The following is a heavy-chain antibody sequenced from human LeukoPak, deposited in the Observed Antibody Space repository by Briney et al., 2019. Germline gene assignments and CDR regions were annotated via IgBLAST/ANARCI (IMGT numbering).Heavy chain of an antibody. D-gene: IGHD4-17*01. CDR1: GVSIRTYY. J-gene: IGHJ4*02. Sequence: SETLSLTCTVSGVSIRTYYWNWVRQPPGKGPEWIGYIHRGSTNYNPSFESRVTISVDTSTHQFSLKLSSVTAADPAVYYCARGGDYEIDYWGQGILVTVSS. V-gene: IGHV4-59*01. CDR2: IHRGST. CDR3: ARGGDYEIDY.